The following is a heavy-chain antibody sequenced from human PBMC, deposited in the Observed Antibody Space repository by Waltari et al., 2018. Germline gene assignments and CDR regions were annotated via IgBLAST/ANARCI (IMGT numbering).Heavy chain of an antibody. CDR1: GGTLRHYV. Sequence: HVQLAQSGAELKNPGSSVKVSCTASGGTLRHYVHVWVRQVVGHGLEWVGKIEPIPGTAKYSKTFQGRVTLSADTSTNTAYMELNSLTSEDTAVYYCARILMVVGDSSGMDAWGQGTAVTVAS. CDR2: IEPIPGTA. J-gene: IGHJ6*02. V-gene: IGHV1-69*04. CDR3: ARILMVVGDSSGMDA. D-gene: IGHD2-15*01.